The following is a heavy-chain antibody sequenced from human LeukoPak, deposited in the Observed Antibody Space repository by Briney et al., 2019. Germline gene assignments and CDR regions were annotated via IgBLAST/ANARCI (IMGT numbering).Heavy chain of an antibody. CDR2: IYSGGST. Sequence: GGSLRLSCAASGVSFTSYTMNWVRQAPGKGLEWVSVIYSGGSTYYADSVKGRFTISRDNSKNTLYLQMNSLRAEDTAVYYCARDAKQQLRYYYMDVWGKGTTVTVSS. D-gene: IGHD6-13*01. V-gene: IGHV3-53*01. J-gene: IGHJ6*03. CDR3: ARDAKQQLRYYYMDV. CDR1: GVSFTSYT.